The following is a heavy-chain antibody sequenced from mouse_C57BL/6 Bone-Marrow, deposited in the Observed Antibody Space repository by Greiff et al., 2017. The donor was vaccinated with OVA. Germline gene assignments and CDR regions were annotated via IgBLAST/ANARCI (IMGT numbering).Heavy chain of an antibody. CDR1: GYTFTDYY. CDR2: INPYNGGT. V-gene: IGHV1-19*01. D-gene: IGHD2-4*01. CDR3: ARGKTYDYVYAMDY. Sequence: VQLQQSGPVLVKPGASVKMSCKASGYTFTDYYMNWVKQSHGKSLEWIGVINPYNGGTSYNQKFKGKATLTVDKSSSTAYMELNSLTSEDSAVYYCARGKTYDYVYAMDYWGQGTSVTVSS. J-gene: IGHJ4*01.